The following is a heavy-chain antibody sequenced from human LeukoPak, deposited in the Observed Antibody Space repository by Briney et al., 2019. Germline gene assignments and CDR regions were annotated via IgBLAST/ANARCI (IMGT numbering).Heavy chain of an antibody. V-gene: IGHV1-8*03. CDR3: ARVYGSTYYFDY. J-gene: IGHJ4*02. Sequence: ASVKVSCKASGGTFISYAISWVRQATGQGREWMGWMNPNSGNTGYAQKFQGRVTITRNTSISTAYMELSSLRSEDTAVYYCARVYGSTYYFDYWGQGTLVTVSS. D-gene: IGHD2-8*01. CDR1: GGTFISYA. CDR2: MNPNSGNT.